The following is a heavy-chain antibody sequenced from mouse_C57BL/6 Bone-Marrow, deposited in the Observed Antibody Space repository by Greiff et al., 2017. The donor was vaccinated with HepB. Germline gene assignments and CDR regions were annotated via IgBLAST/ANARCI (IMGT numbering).Heavy chain of an antibody. V-gene: IGHV1-15*01. CDR2: IDPETGGT. CDR3: TRESYYPWFAY. J-gene: IGHJ3*01. D-gene: IGHD1-1*01. CDR1: GYTFTDYE. Sequence: QVQLQQSGAELVRPGASVTLSCKASGYTFTDYEMHWVKQTPVHGLEWIGAIDPETGGTAYNQKFKGKAILTADKSSSTAYMELRSLTSEDSAVYYCTRESYYPWFAYWGQGTLVTVSA.